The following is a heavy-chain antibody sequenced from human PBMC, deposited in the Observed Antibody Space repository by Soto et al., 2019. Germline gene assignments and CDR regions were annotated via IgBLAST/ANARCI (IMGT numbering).Heavy chain of an antibody. CDR2: ISTYNGNT. J-gene: IGHJ4*02. Sequence: ASVKVSCKASGYTFTSYGISWVRQAPGQGLEWMGWISTYNGNTNYAQKLQGRVTMTTDTSTSTAYMELRSLRSDDTAVYYCARGKLYGDYPHYFDYWGQGTLVTVSS. CDR3: ARGKLYGDYPHYFDY. V-gene: IGHV1-18*01. CDR1: GYTFTSYG. D-gene: IGHD4-17*01.